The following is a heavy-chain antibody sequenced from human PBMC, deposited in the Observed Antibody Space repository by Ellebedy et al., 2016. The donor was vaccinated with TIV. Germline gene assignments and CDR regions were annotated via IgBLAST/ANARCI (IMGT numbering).Heavy chain of an antibody. Sequence: SQTLSLTCXISGDSVSSNNAAWNWIRQSPSRGLEWLGRTFYRSKWHYDYAESVKSRMTINPDTSKNQFSLQLKSVTPEDTAVYYCGMYYDFFSGFYTGVGYWGQGTLVTVSS. CDR1: GDSVSSNNAA. J-gene: IGHJ4*02. V-gene: IGHV6-1*01. CDR2: TFYRSKWHY. D-gene: IGHD3-3*01. CDR3: GMYYDFFSGFYTGVGY.